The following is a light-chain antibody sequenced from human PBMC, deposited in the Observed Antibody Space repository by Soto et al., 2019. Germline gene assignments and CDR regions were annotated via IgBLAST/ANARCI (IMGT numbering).Light chain of an antibody. Sequence: DILLTQFSGTLYFSPGEICTLSCRASQSVSSGYLAWYQQRPGQAPSLLMYCASIRAAGVPDRFSGSGSGTEFTLTISRLDPEDFTVYYCHYYETFGQGTEVDI. V-gene: IGKV3-20*01. CDR2: CAS. CDR3: HYYET. CDR1: QSVSSGY. J-gene: IGKJ1*01.